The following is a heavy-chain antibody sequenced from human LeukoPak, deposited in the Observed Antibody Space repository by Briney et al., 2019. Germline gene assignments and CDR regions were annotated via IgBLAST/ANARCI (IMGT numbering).Heavy chain of an antibody. Sequence: GGSLRLSCAASGFTFSRYAMSWVRQAPGKGLEWVSSFSFNGESTYYADSAKGRFTISRDNSKNTLYLQMNSLRAEDTAVYYCAKGGYSNGRYYYYYMDVWGKGTTVTISS. CDR2: FSFNGEST. V-gene: IGHV3-23*01. D-gene: IGHD5-18*01. J-gene: IGHJ6*03. CDR3: AKGGYSNGRYYYYYMDV. CDR1: GFTFSRYA.